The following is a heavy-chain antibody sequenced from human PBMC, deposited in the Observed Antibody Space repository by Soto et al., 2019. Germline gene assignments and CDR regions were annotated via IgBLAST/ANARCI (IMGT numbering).Heavy chain of an antibody. D-gene: IGHD2-15*01. CDR2: INTDGLS. CDR1: GVSITSYY. J-gene: IGHJ6*02. Sequence: QVQLEESGPGLVRPSETLSLTCSVSGVSITSYYWSWIRQSAGGGLEWMGRINTDGLSTYSHSFKSLLTMSLDTSKNQVSLRLISVTAADTAVYFCARVPVAVAATEDYYGLDVWGQGTTVTVSS. CDR3: ARVPVAVAATEDYYGLDV. V-gene: IGHV4-4*07.